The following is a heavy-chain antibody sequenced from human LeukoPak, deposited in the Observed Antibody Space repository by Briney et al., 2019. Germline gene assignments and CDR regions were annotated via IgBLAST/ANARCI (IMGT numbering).Heavy chain of an antibody. CDR2: IYTSGST. D-gene: IGHD3-10*01. Sequence: PSETLSLTCTVSGGSTSSYYWSWIRQPAGKGLEWIGRIYTSGSTNYNPSLKSRVTMSVDTSKNQFSLKLSSVTAADTAVYYCARASRITILPGAFDIWGQGTMVTVSS. V-gene: IGHV4-4*07. J-gene: IGHJ3*02. CDR3: ARASRITILPGAFDI. CDR1: GGSTSSYY.